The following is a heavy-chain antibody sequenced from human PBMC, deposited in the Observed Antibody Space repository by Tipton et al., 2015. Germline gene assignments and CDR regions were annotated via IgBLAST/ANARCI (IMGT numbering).Heavy chain of an antibody. V-gene: IGHV4-4*02. CDR2: IHHGGST. Sequence: SLRLSCSVSGDSISSSNWWSWVRQPPGKGLEWIGEIHHGGSTNYNPSLKSRVTMSVDTSKNQFSLHLSSVTAADTAVYYCAREVWYYDSSGYDYWGQGTLVTVSS. CDR3: AREVWYYDSSGYDY. D-gene: IGHD3-22*01. CDR1: GDSISSSNW. J-gene: IGHJ4*02.